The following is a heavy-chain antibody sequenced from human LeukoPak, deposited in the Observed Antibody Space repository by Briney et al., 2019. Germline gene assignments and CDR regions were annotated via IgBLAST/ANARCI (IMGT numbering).Heavy chain of an antibody. D-gene: IGHD1-7*01. Sequence: GGSLRLSCAASAFTFSSYSMNWVRQAPGKGLEWVSSISSSSSYIYYADSVKGRFTISRDNAKNSLYLQMNGLRADDTATYYCARGATDTTRWFDPWGQGTLVTVSS. V-gene: IGHV3-21*01. CDR2: ISSSSSYI. J-gene: IGHJ5*02. CDR1: AFTFSSYS. CDR3: ARGATDTTRWFDP.